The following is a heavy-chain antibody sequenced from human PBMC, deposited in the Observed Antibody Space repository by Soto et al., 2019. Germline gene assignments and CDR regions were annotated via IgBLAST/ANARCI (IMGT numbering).Heavy chain of an antibody. Sequence: GESLKISCQAFEYSFRIYWISWVRQKPGAVLEWMGRVDPNDSFATYSPSFEGHVSISVDKSTNIVYLQWRSLRASDTATYYCARHQSGSGNSNFDFWGQGTPVTVSS. V-gene: IGHV5-10-1*01. J-gene: IGHJ4*02. CDR2: VDPNDSFA. D-gene: IGHD3-10*01. CDR3: ARHQSGSGNSNFDF. CDR1: EYSFRIYW.